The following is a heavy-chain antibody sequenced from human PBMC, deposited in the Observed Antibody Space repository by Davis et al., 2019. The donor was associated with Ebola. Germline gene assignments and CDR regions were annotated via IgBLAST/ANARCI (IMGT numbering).Heavy chain of an antibody. CDR1: GYTFTGYY. V-gene: IGHV1-2*06. J-gene: IGHJ4*02. CDR3: ARGVLWFGESPSYYFDY. D-gene: IGHD3-10*01. Sequence: ASVKVSCKASGYTFTGYYMHWVRQAPGQGLEWMGRINPNSGGTNYAQKFQGRVTMIRDTSISTAYMELSRLRSDDTAVYYCARGVLWFGESPSYYFDYWGQGTLVTVSS. CDR2: INPNSGGT.